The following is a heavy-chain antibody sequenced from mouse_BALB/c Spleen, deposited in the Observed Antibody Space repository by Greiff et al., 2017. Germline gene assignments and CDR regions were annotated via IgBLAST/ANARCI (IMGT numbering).Heavy chain of an antibody. D-gene: IGHD2-4*01. V-gene: IGHV5-6-4*01. Sequence: EVKLMESGGGLVKPGGSLKLSCAASGFTFSSYTMSWVRQTPEKRLEWVATISSGGSYTYYPDSVKGRFTISRDNAKNTLYLQMSSLKSEDTAMYYCTRDRSDYDCLDYWGQGTTLTVSS. CDR3: TRDRSDYDCLDY. J-gene: IGHJ2*01. CDR1: GFTFSSYT. CDR2: ISSGGSYT.